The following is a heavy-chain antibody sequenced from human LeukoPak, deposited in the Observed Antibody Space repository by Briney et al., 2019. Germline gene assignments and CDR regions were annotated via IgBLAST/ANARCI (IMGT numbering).Heavy chain of an antibody. CDR3: AKGGLATTFPSLFDY. CDR2: ISGSGGST. CDR1: GFTFSSYA. Sequence: GGSLRLSCAASGFTFSSYAMSWVRQAPGKGLEWVSAISGSGGSTYYADSVKGRFTISRDNSKNTLYLQMNSLRAEDTAVYYCAKGGLATTFPSLFDYWGQGTLVTVSS. V-gene: IGHV3-23*01. J-gene: IGHJ4*02. D-gene: IGHD4-11*01.